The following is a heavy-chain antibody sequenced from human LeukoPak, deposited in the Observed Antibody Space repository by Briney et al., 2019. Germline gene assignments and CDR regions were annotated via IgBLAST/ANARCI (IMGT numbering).Heavy chain of an antibody. V-gene: IGHV3-30-3*01. CDR2: ISYDGSNK. J-gene: IGHJ4*02. Sequence: PGGSLRLSCAASGFTFSSYAMHWVRQAPGKGLEWVAVISYDGSNKYYADSVKGRFTISRDNSKNTLYLQMNSLRAEDTAVYYCARATGYDFWSGPSYWGQGTLVTVSS. D-gene: IGHD3-3*01. CDR3: ARATGYDFWSGPSY. CDR1: GFTFSSYA.